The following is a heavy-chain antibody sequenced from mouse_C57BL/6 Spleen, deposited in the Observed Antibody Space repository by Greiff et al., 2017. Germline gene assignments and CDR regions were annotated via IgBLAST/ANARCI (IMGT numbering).Heavy chain of an antibody. Sequence: VQLQQPGAELVMPGASVKLSCKASGYTFTSYWMHWVKQMPGQGLEWIGEIDPSDSYTNYNQKFKGKSTLTVDKSSSTAYMQLSSLTSEDSAVYYCARSGGYDGQFAYWGQGTLVTVSA. D-gene: IGHD2-3*01. V-gene: IGHV1-69*01. J-gene: IGHJ3*01. CDR1: GYTFTSYW. CDR3: ARSGGYDGQFAY. CDR2: IDPSDSYT.